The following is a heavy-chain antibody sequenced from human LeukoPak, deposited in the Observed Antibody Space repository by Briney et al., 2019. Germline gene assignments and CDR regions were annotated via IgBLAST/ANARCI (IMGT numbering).Heavy chain of an antibody. J-gene: IGHJ4*02. CDR2: ITPIFGTA. D-gene: IGHD5-12*01. Sequence: GASVKFFSFVSTGSCSYCFISWVRHSTRHGREWMTRITPIFGTANYAQKFQGRVTITTDESTSTAYMELSSLRSEDTAVYYCAAGGHSGCDSYYFDYWGQGTLVTVSS. V-gene: IGHV1-69*05. CDR1: TGSCSYCF. CDR3: AAGGHSGCDSYYFDY.